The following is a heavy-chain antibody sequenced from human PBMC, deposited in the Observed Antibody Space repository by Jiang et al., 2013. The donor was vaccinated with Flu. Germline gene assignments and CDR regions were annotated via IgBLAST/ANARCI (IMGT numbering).Heavy chain of an antibody. CDR3: ARDRIAAAGAFDY. CDR1: GYSISSGYY. Sequence: GPGLVKPSETLSLTCTVSGYSISSGYYWGWIRQPPGKGLEWIGSIYHSGSTYYNPSLKSRVTISVDTSKNQFSLKLSSVTAADTAVYYCARDRIAAAGAFDYWGQGTLVTVSS. J-gene: IGHJ4*02. CDR2: IYHSGST. D-gene: IGHD6-13*01. V-gene: IGHV4-38-2*02.